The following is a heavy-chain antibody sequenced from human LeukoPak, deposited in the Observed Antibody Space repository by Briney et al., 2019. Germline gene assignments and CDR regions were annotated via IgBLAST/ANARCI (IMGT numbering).Heavy chain of an antibody. CDR1: GFTFSSYA. Sequence: GGSLRLSCAASGFTFSSYAMHWVRQAPGKGLEWVAVISYDGSNKYYADSVKGRFTISRDNSKNTLYLQMNSLRAEDTAVYYCARALITGTTTLDYWGQGTLVTVSS. V-gene: IGHV3-30*04. J-gene: IGHJ4*02. CDR3: ARALITGTTTLDY. CDR2: ISYDGSNK. D-gene: IGHD1-7*01.